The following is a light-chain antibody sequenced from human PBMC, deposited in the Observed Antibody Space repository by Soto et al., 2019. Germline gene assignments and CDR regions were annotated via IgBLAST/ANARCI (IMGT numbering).Light chain of an antibody. J-gene: IGKJ3*01. V-gene: IGKV1-27*01. CDR3: QKYDSAPLFT. Sequence: DIQMTQTPPSLSASVGDRVTITCRASQAISKYLAWYQQKPGKVPKLLIYAASTLQSGVPSRFSGSGSGTDFTLTISSLQPEDVATYYCQKYDSAPLFTFGPRTRVHVK. CDR2: AAS. CDR1: QAISKY.